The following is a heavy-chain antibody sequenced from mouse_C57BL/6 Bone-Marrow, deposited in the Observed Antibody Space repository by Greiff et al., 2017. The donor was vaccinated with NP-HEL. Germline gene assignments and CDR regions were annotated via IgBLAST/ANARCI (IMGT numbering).Heavy chain of an antibody. CDR1: GYTLTSYW. J-gene: IGHJ3*01. D-gene: IGHD3-3*01. CDR2: IYPGNSDT. CDR3: SVGPDWFAY. Sequence: VQLQESGTVLARPGASVKMSCTTSGYTLTSYWMYWVNQSPGQGLEWIGAIYPGNSDTSYNQKFKGKANLTAVTSASTAYMELSSLTNEDSAVYYCSVGPDWFAYWGQGTLITVSA. V-gene: IGHV1-5*01.